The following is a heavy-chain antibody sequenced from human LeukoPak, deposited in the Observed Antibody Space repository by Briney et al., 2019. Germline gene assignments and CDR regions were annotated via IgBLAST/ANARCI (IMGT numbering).Heavy chain of an antibody. D-gene: IGHD3-10*01. V-gene: IGHV3-30-3*01. CDR1: GFTFSSYA. Sequence: GGSLRLSCAASGFTFSSYAMHWVRQAPGKGLEWVAVISYDGSNKYYADSVKGRFTISRDNSKNTLYLQMNSPRAEDTAVYYCARDSTYYYGSGSYRTDDYWGQGTLVTVSS. J-gene: IGHJ4*02. CDR3: ARDSTYYYGSGSYRTDDY. CDR2: ISYDGSNK.